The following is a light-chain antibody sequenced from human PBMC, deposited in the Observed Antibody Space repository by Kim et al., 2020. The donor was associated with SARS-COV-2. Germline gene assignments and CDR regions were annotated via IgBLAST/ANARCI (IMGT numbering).Light chain of an antibody. CDR1: QSVNSN. CDR2: RGS. CDR3: QQYDNWPLT. J-gene: IGKJ4*01. Sequence: GSPGAEPTLSRRGSQSVNSNLAWYQNEAGQGPRLLLYRGSTRATDIPARFSGSGSGTEFTLTLSNLQSEDSAVYYCQQYDNWPLTFGGGTKVDIK. V-gene: IGKV3-15*01.